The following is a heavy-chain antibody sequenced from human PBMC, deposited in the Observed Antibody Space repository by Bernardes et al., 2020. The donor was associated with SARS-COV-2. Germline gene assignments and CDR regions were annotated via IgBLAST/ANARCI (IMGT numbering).Heavy chain of an antibody. J-gene: IGHJ6*02. D-gene: IGHD3-3*01. CDR1: GFTFSSYS. CDR2: ISSSSSTI. V-gene: IGHV3-48*02. CDR3: ARDERSITIFGVVTPYGMDV. Sequence: GGSLRLSCAASGFTFSSYSMNWVRQAPGKGLEWVSYISSSSSTIYYADSVKGRFTISRDNAKNSLYLQMNSLRDEDTAVYYCARDERSITIFGVVTPYGMDVWGQGTTVTVSS.